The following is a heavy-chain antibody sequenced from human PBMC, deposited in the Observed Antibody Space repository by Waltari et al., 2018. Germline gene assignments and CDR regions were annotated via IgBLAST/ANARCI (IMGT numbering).Heavy chain of an antibody. V-gene: IGHV1-2*06. J-gene: IGHJ4*02. Sequence: QVQLVQSGAEVKKPGSSVKVSCKASGGTFSSYAISWVRQAPGQGLEWMGRSNPNRGGTNYAQKFQGRVTMTRDTAISTAYMELSRLRSDDTAVYYCARGARGGDYVDYWGQGTLVTVSS. CDR1: GGTFSSYA. D-gene: IGHD3-10*01. CDR2: SNPNRGGT. CDR3: ARGARGGDYVDY.